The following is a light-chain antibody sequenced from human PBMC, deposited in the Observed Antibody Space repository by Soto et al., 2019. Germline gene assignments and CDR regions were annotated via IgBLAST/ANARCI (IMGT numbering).Light chain of an antibody. Sequence: DIQMTQSPSTLSASVGDRVISTCRASESIGEWLAWYQQKPGKAPKALISHASNLESGVPSRFSGSGSGTDFTLTISGLQPDDFATYYCQHYNSYPLTFGGGTKVDIK. CDR3: QHYNSYPLT. CDR1: ESIGEW. V-gene: IGKV1-5*01. J-gene: IGKJ4*01. CDR2: HAS.